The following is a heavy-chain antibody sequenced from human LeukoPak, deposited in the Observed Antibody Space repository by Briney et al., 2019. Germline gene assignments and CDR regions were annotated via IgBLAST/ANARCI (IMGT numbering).Heavy chain of an antibody. CDR3: TRDGTSWAGENDAFDI. CDR2: IYYSGST. V-gene: IGHV4-59*01. J-gene: IGHJ3*02. D-gene: IGHD7-27*01. CDR1: GGSLSSYY. Sequence: PSETLSLTCTVSGGSLSSYYWSWLPQPPGKGLEWIGYIYYSGSTTYNPSLKSRVTISVDTSKDQFSLKLSSVTAADTAVYYCTRDGTSWAGENDAFDIWGQGTMVTVSS.